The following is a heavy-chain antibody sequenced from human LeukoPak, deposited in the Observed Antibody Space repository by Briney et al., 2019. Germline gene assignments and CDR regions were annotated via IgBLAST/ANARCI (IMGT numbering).Heavy chain of an antibody. CDR2: ISSGSSYI. V-gene: IGHV3-21*01. CDR3: AKDGSSNWYGWFDP. J-gene: IGHJ5*02. D-gene: IGHD6-13*01. Sequence: PGRSLRLSCAASAFTFSSYSLNWVRQSPGRGLEWVSYISSGSSYIYYADSVKGRFTSSRDNAKNSLFLQMNSLRAEDTAVYYCAKDGSSNWYGWFDPWGQGTLVTVSS. CDR1: AFTFSSYS.